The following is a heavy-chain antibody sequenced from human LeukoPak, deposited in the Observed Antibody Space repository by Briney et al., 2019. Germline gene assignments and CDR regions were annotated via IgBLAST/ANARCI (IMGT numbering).Heavy chain of an antibody. D-gene: IGHD3-16*01. CDR3: AKSWGEYYDYVWAGGY. J-gene: IGHJ4*02. Sequence: GGSLRLSCAASGFTFSSYAMSWVRQAPGKGLEWVSAISGSGGSTYYADSVKGRFTISRDNSKNTLYLQMNSLRAEDTAVYYCAKSWGEYYDYVWAGGYWGQGTLVTVSS. V-gene: IGHV3-23*01. CDR2: ISGSGGST. CDR1: GFTFSSYA.